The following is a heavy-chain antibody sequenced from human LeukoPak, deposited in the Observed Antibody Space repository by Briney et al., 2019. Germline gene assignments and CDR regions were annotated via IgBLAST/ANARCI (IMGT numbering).Heavy chain of an antibody. CDR3: ARDGTGTTY. Sequence: GGSLRLSCAASGFTFSSYSMNWVRQAPGKGLEWVSYISSSSSTIYYADSVKGRFTISRDNAKNSLYLQMNSLRAEDTAVYYCARDGTGTTYWGQGTLVTVSS. CDR1: GFTFSSYS. D-gene: IGHD1-7*01. J-gene: IGHJ4*02. V-gene: IGHV3-48*04. CDR2: ISSSSSTI.